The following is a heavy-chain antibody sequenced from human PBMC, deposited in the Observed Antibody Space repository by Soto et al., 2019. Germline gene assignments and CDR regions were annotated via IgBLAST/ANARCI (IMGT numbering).Heavy chain of an antibody. Sequence: QVQLQESGPGLVKPSQTLSLTCTVSGGSISSGGYYWSWIRQHPGKGLEWIGYIYYSGSTYYNPSLKSRVTISVDTSKNQFALKLSSVTAADTAVYYCARDAYGDYGDYDYGMDVWGQGTTVTVSS. V-gene: IGHV4-31*03. CDR1: GGSISSGGYY. J-gene: IGHJ6*02. CDR3: ARDAYGDYGDYDYGMDV. CDR2: IYYSGST. D-gene: IGHD4-17*01.